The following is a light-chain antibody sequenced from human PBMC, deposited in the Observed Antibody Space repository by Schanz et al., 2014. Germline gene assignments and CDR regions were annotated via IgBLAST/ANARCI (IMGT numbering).Light chain of an antibody. CDR3: AAWDVSLKGLV. Sequence: QSVLTQPPSASGTPGQRVTISCSGSSSNIGSNTVDWYQQRPGTAPKLLIYNDNQRPSGVPDRFSGSKSGTSASLAISGLQSEDEAHYYCAAWDVSLKGLVFGGGTKLTVL. CDR2: NDN. CDR1: SSNIGSNT. V-gene: IGLV1-44*01. J-gene: IGLJ3*02.